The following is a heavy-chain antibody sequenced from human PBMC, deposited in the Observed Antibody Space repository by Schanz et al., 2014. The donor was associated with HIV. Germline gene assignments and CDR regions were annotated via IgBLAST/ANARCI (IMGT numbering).Heavy chain of an antibody. D-gene: IGHD3-22*01. Sequence: QVQLVESGGGVVQPGRSLRLSCAASGFTFSSYGMHWVRQAPGKGLEWVAVISYDGTNKKFADSVKGRFTISRDNSKNTLSLQMTALRTEDTAIYYCAKPEYDSSGNSQTHFDYWGQGTLVSVSS. CDR3: AKPEYDSSGNSQTHFDY. CDR2: ISYDGTNK. V-gene: IGHV3-33*05. CDR1: GFTFSSYG. J-gene: IGHJ4*02.